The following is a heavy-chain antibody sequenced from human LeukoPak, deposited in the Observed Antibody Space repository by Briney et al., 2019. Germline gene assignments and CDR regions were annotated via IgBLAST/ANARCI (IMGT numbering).Heavy chain of an antibody. J-gene: IGHJ6*02. CDR1: GFTFSSYA. Sequence: PGGSLRLSCAASGFTFSSYAMHWVRQAPGKGVEWVALISHDGSNKYYADSVKGRFTISRDNSKNTLFLQMNSLRAEDTAMYYCARGNAVSFYYYGMDVWGQGTTVTVPS. V-gene: IGHV3-30-3*01. D-gene: IGHD4-23*01. CDR2: ISHDGSNK. CDR3: ARGNAVSFYYYGMDV.